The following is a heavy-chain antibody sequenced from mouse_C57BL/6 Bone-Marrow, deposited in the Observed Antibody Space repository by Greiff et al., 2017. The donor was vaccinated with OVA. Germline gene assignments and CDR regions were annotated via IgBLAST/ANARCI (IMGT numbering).Heavy chain of an antibody. CDR3: ARLSMVTTGYFDY. CDR1: GYTFTDYY. CDR2: INPYNGGT. D-gene: IGHD2-2*01. J-gene: IGHJ2*01. V-gene: IGHV1-19*01. Sequence: EVQLQQSGPVLVKPGASVKMSCKASGYTFTDYYMNWVKQSHGKSLEWIGVINPYNGGTSYNQKFKGKATLTVDKSSSTAYMELNSLTSEDSAVYYCARLSMVTTGYFDYWGQGTTLTVSS.